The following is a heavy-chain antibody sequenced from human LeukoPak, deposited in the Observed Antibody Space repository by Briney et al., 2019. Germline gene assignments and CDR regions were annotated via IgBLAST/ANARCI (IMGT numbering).Heavy chain of an antibody. CDR3: AGYSGSYWGDAFDI. CDR1: GFTFSIYG. J-gene: IGHJ3*02. Sequence: GRSLRLSCAASGFTFSIYGMNWVRQAPGKGLEWVSSISSSSSYIYYADSVKGRFTISRDNAKNSLYLQMNSLRAEDTAVYYCAGYSGSYWGDAFDIWGQGTMVTVSS. V-gene: IGHV3-21*01. CDR2: ISSSSSYI. D-gene: IGHD1-26*01.